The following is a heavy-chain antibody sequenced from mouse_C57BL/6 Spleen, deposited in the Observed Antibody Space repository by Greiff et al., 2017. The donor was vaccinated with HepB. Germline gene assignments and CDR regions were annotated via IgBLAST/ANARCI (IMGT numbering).Heavy chain of an antibody. D-gene: IGHD4-1*01. CDR2: IDPSDSYT. J-gene: IGHJ4*01. CDR1: GYTFTSYW. CDR3: ARKLLLGRGAMDY. V-gene: IGHV1-50*01. Sequence: VQLQQSGAELVKPGASVKLSCKASGYTFTSYWMQWVKQRPGQGLEWIGEIDPSDSYTNYNQKFKGKATLTVDTSSSTAYMQLSSLTSEDSAVYNCARKLLLGRGAMDYWGQGTSVTVSS.